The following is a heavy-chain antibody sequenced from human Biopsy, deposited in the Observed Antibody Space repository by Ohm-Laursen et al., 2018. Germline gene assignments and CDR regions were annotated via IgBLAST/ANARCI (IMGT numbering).Heavy chain of an antibody. J-gene: IGHJ5*02. D-gene: IGHD3-3*01. V-gene: IGHV4-59*07. CDR2: VYNGGIT. Sequence: SDSLSLTCSVSGCSIISYYWTWIRQPPGKGLEWIGHVYNGGITNYNPPLNSRVTISKDTSKNQFSLQVNPATAADTAVYYCARTPRDSFWSGSYKRGLWFDPWGQGTLVIVSS. CDR3: ARTPRDSFWSGSYKRGLWFDP. CDR1: GCSIISYY.